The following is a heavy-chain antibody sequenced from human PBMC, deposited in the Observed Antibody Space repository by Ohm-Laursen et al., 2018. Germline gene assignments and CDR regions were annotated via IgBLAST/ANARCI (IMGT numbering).Heavy chain of an antibody. V-gene: IGHV4-34*01. D-gene: IGHD6-6*01. CDR1: GGSFSGYY. Sequence: TLSLTCAVYGGSFSGYYWSWIRQPPGKGLEWIGEINHSGSTNYNPSLKSRVTISVDTSKNQFSLKLSSVTAADTAVYYCARAHGSPGQLAYYFDYWGQGTLVTVSS. CDR2: INHSGST. CDR3: ARAHGSPGQLAYYFDY. J-gene: IGHJ4*02.